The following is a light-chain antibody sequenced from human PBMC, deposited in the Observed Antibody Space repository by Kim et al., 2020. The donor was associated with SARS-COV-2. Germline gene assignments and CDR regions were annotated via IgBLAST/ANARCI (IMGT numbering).Light chain of an antibody. Sequence: EVVLTQSPGTLSLSPGERATLSCRASQSVSGKYLAWYQQKRGQTPRLLIYSASTRATGIPDRFSGSGSGTDFTLTINRLEPEDFAVYYCQQLGDSPRTFGQGTKVDIK. CDR1: QSVSGKY. V-gene: IGKV3-20*01. J-gene: IGKJ1*01. CDR2: SAS. CDR3: QQLGDSPRT.